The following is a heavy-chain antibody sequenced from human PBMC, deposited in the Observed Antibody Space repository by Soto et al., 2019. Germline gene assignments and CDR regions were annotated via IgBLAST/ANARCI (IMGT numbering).Heavy chain of an antibody. CDR1: GYIFSSYE. Sequence: SLRLSCATSGYIFSSYEMNWVRQAPGKGLEWVSYISSSGTTIYYTDSVKGRFTISRDNAKNSLYLQMSSLRAEDTAVYYCARVMEDIVVGNNYYYYGMDVWGQGTTVTVSS. CDR2: ISSSGTTI. J-gene: IGHJ6*02. D-gene: IGHD2-2*01. V-gene: IGHV3-48*03. CDR3: ARVMEDIVVGNNYYYYGMDV.